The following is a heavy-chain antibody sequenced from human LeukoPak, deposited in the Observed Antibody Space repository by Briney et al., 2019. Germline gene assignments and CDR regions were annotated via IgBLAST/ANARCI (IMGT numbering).Heavy chain of an antibody. D-gene: IGHD1-26*01. CDR2: IYSDGNT. CDR1: GFSVSGNY. Sequence: GGSLRLSCAASGFSVSGNYMSWVRQAPGKGLEWVSVIYSDGNTYYPDSVKGRFTISRDNSKNSLYLQMDSLRADDTAVYYCARIHTAGGAFDIWGQGTMVTVSS. J-gene: IGHJ3*02. CDR3: ARIHTAGGAFDI. V-gene: IGHV3-53*01.